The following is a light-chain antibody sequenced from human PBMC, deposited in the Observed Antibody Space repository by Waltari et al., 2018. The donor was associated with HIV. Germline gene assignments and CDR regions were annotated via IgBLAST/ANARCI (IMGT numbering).Light chain of an antibody. V-gene: IGKV1-39*01. Sequence: DIQMTQSPSSVSASVGDRVTITCRASQTINNHLNWYQQRPGKAPKLLIYAASSLQNGVPSRFSGSGSGTDFTLTISSLQPEDFTTFFCQHSRAFVQGTKVEIK. CDR2: AAS. CDR3: QHSRA. CDR1: QTINNH. J-gene: IGKJ1*01.